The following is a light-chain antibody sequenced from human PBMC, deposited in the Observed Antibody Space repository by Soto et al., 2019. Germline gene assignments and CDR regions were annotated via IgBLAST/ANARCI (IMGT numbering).Light chain of an antibody. J-gene: IGKJ5*01. V-gene: IGKV1-9*01. CDR1: QDISSY. CDR3: QQYDSFSVT. Sequence: DIQMTQSPSTLSASVVDRVTITCKASQDISSYLAWYQQKPGKAPKLLIYAASTLQSGVPSRFSGSGSGTEFRHTISTMQPDDFATYYCQQYDSFSVTFGQGTRLEIK. CDR2: AAS.